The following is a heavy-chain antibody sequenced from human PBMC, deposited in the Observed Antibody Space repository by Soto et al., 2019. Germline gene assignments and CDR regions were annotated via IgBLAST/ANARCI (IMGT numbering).Heavy chain of an antibody. V-gene: IGHV3-30*18. CDR2: ISYDGSNK. J-gene: IGHJ4*02. Sequence: SLRLSCAASGFTFRSYGMHWVRQAPGKGLEWVAVISYDGSNKYYADSVKGRFTISRDNSKNTLYLQMNSLRAEDTAVYYCAKDRLRTTAGYWGQGTLVTVSS. D-gene: IGHD4-17*01. CDR3: AKDRLRTTAGY. CDR1: GFTFRSYG.